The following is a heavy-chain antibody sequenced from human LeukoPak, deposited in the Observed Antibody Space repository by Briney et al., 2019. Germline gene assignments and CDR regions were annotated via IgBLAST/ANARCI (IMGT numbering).Heavy chain of an antibody. D-gene: IGHD6-19*01. CDR1: GYTFTGYY. V-gene: IGHV1-2*02. CDR3: ARDPVQWLVPIHGTTYTLNWFDP. CDR2: TNPNSGGT. J-gene: IGHJ5*02. Sequence: ASVKVSCKASGYTFTGYYMHWVRQAPGQGLEWMGWTNPNSGGTNYAQKFQGRVTMTRDTSISTAYMELSRLRSDDTAVYYCARDPVQWLVPIHGTTYTLNWFDPWGQGTLVTVSS.